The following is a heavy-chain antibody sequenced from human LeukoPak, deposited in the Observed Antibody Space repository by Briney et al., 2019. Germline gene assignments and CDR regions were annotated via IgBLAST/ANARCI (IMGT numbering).Heavy chain of an antibody. CDR3: AKDIVVVPAAMPLPLDY. CDR2: ISYDGSNK. D-gene: IGHD2-2*01. V-gene: IGHV3-30*18. CDR1: GFTFSSYG. J-gene: IGHJ4*02. Sequence: PGRSPRLSCAASGFTFSSYGMHWVRQAPGKGLEWVAVISYDGSNKYYADSVKGRFTISRDNSKNTLYLQMNSLRAEDTAVYYCAKDIVVVPAAMPLPLDYWGQGTLVTVSS.